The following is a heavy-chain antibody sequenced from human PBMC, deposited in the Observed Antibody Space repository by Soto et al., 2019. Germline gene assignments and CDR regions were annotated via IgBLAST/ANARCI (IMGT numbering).Heavy chain of an antibody. CDR2: IKQDGSEK. Sequence: EVQLVESGGGLVQPGGSLRLSCAASGFTFSSYWMSWVRQAPGKGLEWVANIKQDGSEKHYVDSVKGRFTISRDNAKHSLYLEMNSLRAEDTAVYYCARDPGIASAGTVGYFDYWGQGTLVTVSS. CDR1: GFTFSSYW. D-gene: IGHD6-13*01. CDR3: ARDPGIASAGTVGYFDY. J-gene: IGHJ4*02. V-gene: IGHV3-7*01.